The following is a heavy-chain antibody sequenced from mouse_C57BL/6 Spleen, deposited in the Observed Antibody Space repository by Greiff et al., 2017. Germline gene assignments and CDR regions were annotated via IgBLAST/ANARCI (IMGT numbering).Heavy chain of an antibody. Sequence: EVQLVESGGGLVQPGGSLSLSCAASGFTFTDYYMSWVRQPPGKALAWLGFIRNKANGYTTEYSASVKGQFTISRDNSQSILYLKMNALRAEDSATYYCARYMRLRPMDYWGQGTSVTVSS. J-gene: IGHJ4*01. V-gene: IGHV7-3*01. CDR3: ARYMRLRPMDY. CDR2: IRNKANGYTT. CDR1: GFTFTDYY. D-gene: IGHD1-2*01.